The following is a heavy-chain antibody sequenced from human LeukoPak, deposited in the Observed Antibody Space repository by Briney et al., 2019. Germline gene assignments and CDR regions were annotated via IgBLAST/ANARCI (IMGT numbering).Heavy chain of an antibody. D-gene: IGHD6-19*01. CDR1: GGSISSSSYY. J-gene: IGHJ4*02. Sequence: PSETLSLTRTVSGGSISSSSYYWGWIRQPPGKGLEWIGSIYYSGSTYYNPSLKSRVTISVDTSKNQFSLKLSSVTAADTAVYYCAREGVAVAGTSYWGQGTLVTVSS. CDR2: IYYSGST. V-gene: IGHV4-39*07. CDR3: AREGVAVAGTSY.